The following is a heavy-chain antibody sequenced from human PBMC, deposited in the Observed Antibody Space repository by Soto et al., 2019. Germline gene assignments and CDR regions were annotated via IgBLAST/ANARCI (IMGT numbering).Heavy chain of an antibody. V-gene: IGHV3-15*01. CDR3: TTDESDFWSGPYSGYFDY. CDR2: IKSKTDGGTT. CDR1: GFTFSNAW. Sequence: GGSLRLSCAASGFTFSNAWMSWVRQAPGKGLEWVGRIKSKTDGGTTDYAAPVKGRFTISRDDSKNTLYLQMNSLKTEDTAVYYCTTDESDFWSGPYSGYFDYWGQGTLVTVSS. J-gene: IGHJ4*02. D-gene: IGHD3-3*01.